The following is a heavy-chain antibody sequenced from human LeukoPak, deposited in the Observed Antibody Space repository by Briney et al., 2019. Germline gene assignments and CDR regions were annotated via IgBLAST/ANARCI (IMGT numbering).Heavy chain of an antibody. V-gene: IGHV3-53*04. J-gene: IGHJ4*02. CDR1: GFTVSSNY. CDR2: IYSGGST. D-gene: IGHD3-10*01. Sequence: GALRLSCAASGFTVSSNYMSWVRQAPGKGLEWVSVIYSGGSTYYADSVKGRFTISRHNSKNTLYLQMNSLRAEDTAVYYYASGYYGSGSILFDYWGQGTLVTVSS. CDR3: ASGYYGSGSILFDY.